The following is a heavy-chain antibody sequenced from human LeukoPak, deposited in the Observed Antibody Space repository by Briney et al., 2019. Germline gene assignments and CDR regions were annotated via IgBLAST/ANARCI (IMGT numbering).Heavy chain of an antibody. D-gene: IGHD1-26*01. CDR3: ASNGGNSGSFLQLDY. CDR1: GFTVSSVY. J-gene: IGHJ4*02. Sequence: GGSLRLSCAASGFTVSSVYMTWVRQAPGKGLEWVSVIYSGGNTYYTASVKGRFTISRDNSKNTLYLQMNGLRVDDTAVYYCASNGGNSGSFLQLDYWDQGTLLTVSS. CDR2: IYSGGNT. V-gene: IGHV3-66*02.